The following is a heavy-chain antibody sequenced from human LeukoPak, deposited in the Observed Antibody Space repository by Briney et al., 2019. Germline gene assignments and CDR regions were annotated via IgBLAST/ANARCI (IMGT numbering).Heavy chain of an antibody. CDR3: AGHAPCSSTSCYNPYFDY. Sequence: SETLSLTCTVSGGSISSYYWSWIRQPPGKGLEWIGYLYYSGSTNYNPSLKSRVTISLDTSKNQFSLKLSSVTAADTAVYYCAGHAPCSSTSCYNPYFDYWGQGTLVTVSS. J-gene: IGHJ4*02. D-gene: IGHD2-2*02. CDR1: GGSISSYY. V-gene: IGHV4-59*08. CDR2: LYYSGST.